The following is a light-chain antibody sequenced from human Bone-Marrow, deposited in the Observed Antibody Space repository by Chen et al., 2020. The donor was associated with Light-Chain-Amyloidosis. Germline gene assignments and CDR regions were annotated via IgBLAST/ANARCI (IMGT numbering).Light chain of an antibody. J-gene: IGLJ3*02. Sequence: SYVLTQPSSLSVAPGQTATMACGGNNIGSTSVHWYQQTPGQAPLLVGYDDSDRPSGIPERLSGSNSGNTATLTISRVEAGDEADYYCQVWDRSSDRPVFGGGTKLTVL. V-gene: IGLV3-21*02. CDR2: DDS. CDR3: QVWDRSSDRPV. CDR1: NIGSTS.